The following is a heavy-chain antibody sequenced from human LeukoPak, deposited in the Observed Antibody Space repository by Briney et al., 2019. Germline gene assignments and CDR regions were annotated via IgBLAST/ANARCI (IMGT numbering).Heavy chain of an antibody. CDR2: IIPIFGTA. Sequence: ASVKVSCKVSGYTLTELSMHWVRQAPGQGLEWMGGIIPIFGTANYAQKFQGRVTITADESTSTAYMELSSLRSEDTAVYYCARLDYGSGSRFDYWGQGTLVTVSS. CDR3: ARLDYGSGSRFDY. J-gene: IGHJ4*02. CDR1: GYTLTELS. V-gene: IGHV1-69*13. D-gene: IGHD3-10*01.